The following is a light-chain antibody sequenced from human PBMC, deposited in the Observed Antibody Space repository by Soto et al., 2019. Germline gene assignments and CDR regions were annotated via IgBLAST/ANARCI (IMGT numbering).Light chain of an antibody. J-gene: IGLJ1*01. CDR2: EVS. CDR1: NSDVGGYNY. V-gene: IGLV2-14*01. Sequence: QCVLTQPASVSGSPGQSITISCTGTNSDVGGYNYVSWYQQHPGKAPELMIYEVSHRPSGVSNRFSGSKSDNTASLTISGLQAEDEADYYCSSYTSISTLYVFGTGTKV. CDR3: SSYTSISTLYV.